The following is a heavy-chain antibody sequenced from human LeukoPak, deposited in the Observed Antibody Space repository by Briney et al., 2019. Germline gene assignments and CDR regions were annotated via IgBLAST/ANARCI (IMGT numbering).Heavy chain of an antibody. D-gene: IGHD6-6*01. V-gene: IGHV3-48*03. CDR2: ISSSGSTI. CDR3: ARVQRGLAARGGVDY. Sequence: GGSLRLSCAASGFTFSSYEMNWVRQAPGKGLEWVSYISSSGSTIYYADPVKGRFTISRDNAKNSLYLQMNSLRAEDTAVYYCARVQRGLAARGGVDYWGQGTLVTVSS. J-gene: IGHJ4*02. CDR1: GFTFSSYE.